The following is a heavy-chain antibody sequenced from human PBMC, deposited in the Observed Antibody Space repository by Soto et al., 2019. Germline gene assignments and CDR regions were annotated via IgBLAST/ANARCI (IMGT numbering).Heavy chain of an antibody. V-gene: IGHV3-15*07. CDR1: GFTFSNAW. CDR3: TTLGHYYDTSPLDV. D-gene: IGHD3-22*01. CDR2: IRSKTDGGTT. Sequence: GSLRLSCAASGFTFSNAWMNWVRQAPGKGLEWVGRIRSKTDGGTTDYAAPVKGRFTISRDDSKNTLYLQMNSLKTEDTALYYCTTLGHYYDTSPLDVWGQGTTVTVSS. J-gene: IGHJ6*02.